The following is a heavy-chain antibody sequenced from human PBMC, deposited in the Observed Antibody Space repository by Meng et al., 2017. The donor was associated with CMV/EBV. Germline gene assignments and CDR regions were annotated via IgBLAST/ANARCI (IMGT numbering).Heavy chain of an antibody. CDR3: ARVGGGNWFDP. CDR1: GYTCTRYG. J-gene: IGHJ5*02. V-gene: IGHV1-18*01. D-gene: IGHD3-16*01. Sequence: QVLLCQRGAEGKKPGASGNGSWEASGYTCTRYGISWLRQAPGQGLEWMGWISAYNGNTNYAQKLQGRVTMTTDTSTSTAYMELRSLRSDDTAVYYCARVGGGNWFDPWGQGTLVTVSS. CDR2: ISAYNGNT.